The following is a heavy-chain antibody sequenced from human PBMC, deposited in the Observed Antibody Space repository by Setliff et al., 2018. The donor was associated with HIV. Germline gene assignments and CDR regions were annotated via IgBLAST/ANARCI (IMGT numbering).Heavy chain of an antibody. CDR3: ATDRTQTGMNMVRGRLTDPARYPLDY. V-gene: IGHV1-18*01. CDR2: ISLYNDDT. Sequence: WASVKVSCKASGYTFTSFGLSWVRQAPGQGLEWMAWISLYNDDTNLAPRFRVRVTLTTDTSTRTAYMELTSLTSDDTAVYYCATDRTQTGMNMVRGRLTDPARYPLDYWGQGTLVTVSS. D-gene: IGHD3-10*01. CDR1: GYTFTSFG. J-gene: IGHJ4*02.